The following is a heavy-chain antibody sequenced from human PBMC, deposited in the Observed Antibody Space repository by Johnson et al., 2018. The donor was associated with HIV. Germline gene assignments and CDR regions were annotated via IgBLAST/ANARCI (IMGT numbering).Heavy chain of an antibody. V-gene: IGHV3-64*01. CDR2: ISSNGGST. D-gene: IGHD2-8*02. CDR3: ARPLFFESVLYAEPDAFDI. Sequence: VQLVESGGGVVQPGRSLRLSCAASGFTFSSYAMHWVRQAPGKGLEYVSAISSNGGSTYYANSVKGRFTISRDNSKNTLYLQMNSLRAEDTAVYYCARPLFFESVLYAEPDAFDIWGQGTLVTVSS. J-gene: IGHJ3*02. CDR1: GFTFSSYA.